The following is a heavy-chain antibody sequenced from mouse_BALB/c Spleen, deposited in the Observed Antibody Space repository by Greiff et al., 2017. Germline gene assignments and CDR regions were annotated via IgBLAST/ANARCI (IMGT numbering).Heavy chain of an antibody. CDR1: GFNIKDTY. CDR3: ARNYGSSPAWFAY. V-gene: IGHV14-3*02. D-gene: IGHD1-1*01. CDR2: IDPANGNT. J-gene: IGHJ3*01. Sequence: EVQLQQSGAELVKPGASVKLSCTASGFNIKDTYMHWVKQRPEQGLEWIGRIDPANGNTKYDPKFQGKATITADTSSSTAYMQLKSLTSEDSAVYYCARNYGSSPAWFAYWGQGTLVTVSA.